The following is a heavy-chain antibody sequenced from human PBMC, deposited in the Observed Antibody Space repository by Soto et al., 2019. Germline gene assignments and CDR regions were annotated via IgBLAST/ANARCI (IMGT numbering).Heavy chain of an antibody. J-gene: IGHJ3*02. V-gene: IGHV3-21*01. CDR1: GFTFSSHS. Sequence: GGSLRLSCAASGFTFSSHSMNWVRQAPGKGLEWVSSISISSDYKSYADSVKGRFTISRDNAKNSLYLQMNSLRAEDTAVYYCASPDYGFWSGYTASDIWGKGTMVTVSS. CDR2: ISISSDYK. D-gene: IGHD3-3*01. CDR3: ASPDYGFWSGYTASDI.